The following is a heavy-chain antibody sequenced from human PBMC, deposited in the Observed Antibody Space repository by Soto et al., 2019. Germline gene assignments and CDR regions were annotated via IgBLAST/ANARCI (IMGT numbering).Heavy chain of an antibody. D-gene: IGHD3-22*01. V-gene: IGHV4-39*01. CDR2: VYYGGST. Sequence: SETLSLTCTVSGCSISSSSYYWGWIRQPPGKGLEWIGNVYYGGSTYYNPSLKSRVTISVETSKSQFSLKLSSVTAADTAVYYCAGGDYYHSSGYYFYYYTMDVWGQGTTVTVS. J-gene: IGHJ6*02. CDR3: AGGDYYHSSGYYFYYYTMDV. CDR1: GCSISSSSYY.